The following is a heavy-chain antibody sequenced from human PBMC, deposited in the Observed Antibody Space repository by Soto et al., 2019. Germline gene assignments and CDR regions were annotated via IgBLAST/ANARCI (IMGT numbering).Heavy chain of an antibody. V-gene: IGHV1-8*01. CDR2: MNPNSGNT. J-gene: IGHJ3*02. Sequence: ASVKVSCKASGYTFTSYDINWARQATGQGLEWMGWMNPNSGNTGYAQKFQGRVTMTRNTSISTAYMELSSLRSEDTAVYYCAGGGGYCSGGSCYRDALDIWGQGTMVTVSS. CDR1: GYTFTSYD. D-gene: IGHD2-15*01. CDR3: AGGGGYCSGGSCYRDALDI.